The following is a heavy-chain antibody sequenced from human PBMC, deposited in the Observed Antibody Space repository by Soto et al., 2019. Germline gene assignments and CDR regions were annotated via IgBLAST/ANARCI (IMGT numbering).Heavy chain of an antibody. CDR3: ARDRSSSWYSAFDI. CDR1: GFTFSSYA. D-gene: IGHD6-13*01. Sequence: QVQLVESGGGVVQPGRSLRLSCAASGFTFSSYAMHWVRQAPGKGLEWVAVISYDGSNKYYADSVKGRFTISRDNSKTTLYLQMNSLRAEDTAVYYCARDRSSSWYSAFDIWGQGTMVTVSS. J-gene: IGHJ3*02. V-gene: IGHV3-30-3*01. CDR2: ISYDGSNK.